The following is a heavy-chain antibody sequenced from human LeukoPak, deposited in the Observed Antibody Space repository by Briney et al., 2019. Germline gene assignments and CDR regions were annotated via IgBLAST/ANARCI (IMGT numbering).Heavy chain of an antibody. CDR3: ARADCSSTSCYELDY. J-gene: IGHJ4*02. V-gene: IGHV3-11*04. CDR2: ISSSDSTI. CDR1: GFTFSDYY. D-gene: IGHD2-2*01. Sequence: GGSLRLSCAGSGFTFSDYYMSWIRQAPGKGLEWVSYISSSDSTIYYTDSVKGRFTISRDDAKNSLYLQMNSLRADDTAVYYCARADCSSTSCYELDYWGQGTLVTVSS.